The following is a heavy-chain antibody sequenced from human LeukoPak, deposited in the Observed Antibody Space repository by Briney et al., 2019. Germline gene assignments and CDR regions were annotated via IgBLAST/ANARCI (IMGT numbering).Heavy chain of an antibody. CDR3: ARDGCSSTSCSLSGYYGMDV. CDR2: ISAYNGNT. D-gene: IGHD2-2*01. V-gene: IGHV1-18*04. J-gene: IGHJ6*02. Sequence: ASVKVSCKASGYTFTGYYMHWVRQAPGQGLEWMGWISAYNGNTNYAQKLQGRVTMTTDTSTSTAYMELRSLRFDDTAVYYCARDGCSSTSCSLSGYYGMDVWGQGTTVTVSS. CDR1: GYTFTGYY.